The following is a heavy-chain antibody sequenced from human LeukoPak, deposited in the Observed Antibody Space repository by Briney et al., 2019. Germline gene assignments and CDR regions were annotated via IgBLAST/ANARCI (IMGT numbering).Heavy chain of an antibody. CDR1: GFTFSSYA. V-gene: IGHV3-23*01. CDR3: AKDRRYSSSWSAFDP. J-gene: IGHJ5*02. Sequence: GGSLRLSCAASGFTFSSYAMSWVRQAPGKGLEWVSAISGSGGSTYYADSVKGRCTISRDNSKNTLYLQMNSLRAEDTAVYYCAKDRRYSSSWSAFDPWGQGTPVTVSS. D-gene: IGHD6-13*01. CDR2: ISGSGGST.